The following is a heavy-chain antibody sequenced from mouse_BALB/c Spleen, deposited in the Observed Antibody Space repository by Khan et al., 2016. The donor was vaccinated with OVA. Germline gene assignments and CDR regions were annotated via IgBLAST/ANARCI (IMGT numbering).Heavy chain of an antibody. J-gene: IGHJ4*01. V-gene: IGHV9-3-1*01. D-gene: IGHD2-10*01. CDR2: INTYTGEP. CDR3: SRPPYCSWVMAY. Sequence: QIQLVQSGPEVKKPGETVKISCKASGYTFTNYGMNWVKQAPGKGLKWMGWINTYTGEPTYADDFKGRFAFSLETSASTAYLQINNLKNEDTATYCWSRPPYCSWVMAYWSQGTSVTVSS. CDR1: GYTFTNYG.